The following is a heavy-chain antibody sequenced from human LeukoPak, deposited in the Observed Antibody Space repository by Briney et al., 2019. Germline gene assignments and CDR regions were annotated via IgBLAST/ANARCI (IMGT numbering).Heavy chain of an antibody. J-gene: IGHJ4*02. D-gene: IGHD6-13*01. V-gene: IGHV3-33*03. CDR2: IRYDGSNK. Sequence: GGSLRLSCAASGFTFRNYGMHWVRQAPGKGLEWVAVIRYDGSNKYYDDSVKGRFTISRDNSKNTLYLQVDSLRADDTAVYYCATARVVGSSWYLEDWGQGTLVTVSS. CDR3: ATARVVGSSWYLED. CDR1: GFTFRNYG.